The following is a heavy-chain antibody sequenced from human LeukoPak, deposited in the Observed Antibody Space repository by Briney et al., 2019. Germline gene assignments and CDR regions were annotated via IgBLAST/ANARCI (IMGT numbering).Heavy chain of an antibody. CDR2: INHSGST. V-gene: IGHV4-34*01. J-gene: IGHJ4*02. CDR1: GGSFSGYY. CDR3: ARVGQRPPMRYFDY. Sequence: SETLSLTCAVYGGSFSGYYWSWIRQPPGKGLEWIGEINHSGSTNYNPSLKSRVTISVDTSKNQFSLKLSSVTAADTAVYYCARVGQRPPMRYFDYWGQGTLVTVSS. D-gene: IGHD6-25*01.